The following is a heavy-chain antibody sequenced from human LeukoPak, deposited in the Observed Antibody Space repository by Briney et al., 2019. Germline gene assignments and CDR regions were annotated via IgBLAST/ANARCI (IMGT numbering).Heavy chain of an antibody. CDR3: ANTTAWFGEYPYSMDV. Sequence: SGPTLVNPTQTLTLTCTFSGFSLSTTGVGVGWIRQPPGKALEWLALIFWNDDKRYSPSLKRRLTITKDTSKNQVVLTMINMDPVDTAAYYCANTTAWFGEYPYSMDVWGQGTTVTVSS. J-gene: IGHJ6*02. CDR1: GFSLSTTGVG. CDR2: IFWNDDK. D-gene: IGHD3-10*01. V-gene: IGHV2-5*01.